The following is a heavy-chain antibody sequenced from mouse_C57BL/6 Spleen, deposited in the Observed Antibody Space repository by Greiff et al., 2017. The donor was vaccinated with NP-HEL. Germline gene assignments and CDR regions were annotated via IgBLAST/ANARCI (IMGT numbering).Heavy chain of an antibody. CDR1: GYTFTSYW. Sequence: QVQLQQPGAELVRPGSSVKLSCKASGYTFTSYWMHWVKQRPIQGLEWIGNIDPSDSETHYNQKFKDKATLTVDKSSSTAYMQLSSLTSEDSAVYYCAREDYGSSYGWSFDVWGTGTTVTVSS. CDR2: IDPSDSET. J-gene: IGHJ1*03. CDR3: AREDYGSSYGWSFDV. D-gene: IGHD1-1*01. V-gene: IGHV1-52*01.